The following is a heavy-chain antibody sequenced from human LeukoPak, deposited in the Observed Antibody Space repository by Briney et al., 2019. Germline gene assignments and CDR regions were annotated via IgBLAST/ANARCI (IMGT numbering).Heavy chain of an antibody. J-gene: IGHJ5*02. V-gene: IGHV4-59*01. Sequence: PSETLSLTCTVSGGSISSYYWSWIRQPPGKGLEWIGYIYYSGSTNYNPSLKSRVTISVDTSKNQFSLKLSSVTAADTAVYYCARAGSEGYCSGGSCYSVWFDPWGQGTLVTVSS. CDR1: GGSISSYY. CDR2: IYYSGST. CDR3: ARAGSEGYCSGGSCYSVWFDP. D-gene: IGHD2-15*01.